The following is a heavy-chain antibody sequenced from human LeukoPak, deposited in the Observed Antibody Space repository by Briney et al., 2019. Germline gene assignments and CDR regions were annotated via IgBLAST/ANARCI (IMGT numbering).Heavy chain of an antibody. CDR3: ARWEGSY. Sequence: GGSLRLSCAASGFTVSNNFLIWVRQAPGKGLEWVSVIYSGGTTYYTDSVKGRLTVSRDNSKNTLYLQMNSLRAEDTAVYYCARWEGSYWGQGTLVTVSS. V-gene: IGHV3-66*01. CDR1: GFTVSNNF. D-gene: IGHD1-26*01. CDR2: IYSGGTT. J-gene: IGHJ4*02.